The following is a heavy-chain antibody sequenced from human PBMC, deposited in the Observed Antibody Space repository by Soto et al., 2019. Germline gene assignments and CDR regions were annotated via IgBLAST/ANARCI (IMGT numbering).Heavy chain of an antibody. D-gene: IGHD3-9*01. CDR2: IYYSGNT. CDR3: ARALSYHDVLTGRGWVFYFDY. J-gene: IGHJ4*02. CDR1: GGSISSYY. Sequence: QVRLQESGPGLVKPSETLSLTCTVSGGSISSYYWSWIRQPPGRGLEWIGDIYYSGNTNYNPSLKRRVTISVDTSRSQFSLELKSVTAADTAMYYCARALSYHDVLTGRGWVFYFDYWGQGALVIVSS. V-gene: IGHV4-59*01.